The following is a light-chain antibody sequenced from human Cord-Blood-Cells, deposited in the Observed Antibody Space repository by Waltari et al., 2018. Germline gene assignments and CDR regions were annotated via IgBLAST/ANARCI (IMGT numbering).Light chain of an antibody. CDR3: QQNNSNSRT. J-gene: IGKJ1*01. CDR2: DAS. Sequence: SQMTQSPSTLSASVGDRVTITCRASQRISSWLAWYQQKPGKAPKLLIYDASSLESGVPSRFSGSGSGTECTLTISSLQPDDFATYYCQQNNSNSRTFGQGTKVEIK. CDR1: QRISSW. V-gene: IGKV1-5*01.